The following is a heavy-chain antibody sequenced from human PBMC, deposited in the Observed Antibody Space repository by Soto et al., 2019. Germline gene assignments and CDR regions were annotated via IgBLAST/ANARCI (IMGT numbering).Heavy chain of an antibody. V-gene: IGHV3-11*01. J-gene: IGHJ6*02. CDR1: GFSFSDYY. Sequence: HVQLVESGGGLVEPGGSLRLSCAASGFSFSDYYVNWIRQAPGKGLEWISYTGRSLYPIYYADSVKGRFSISRDSAKNSVLLQMHSLRVDDTAVYYSARDNRSFWNGYYRRYDYYGMDVWGRGTTVIVSS. CDR2: TGRSLYPI. D-gene: IGHD3-3*01. CDR3: ARDNRSFWNGYYRRYDYYGMDV.